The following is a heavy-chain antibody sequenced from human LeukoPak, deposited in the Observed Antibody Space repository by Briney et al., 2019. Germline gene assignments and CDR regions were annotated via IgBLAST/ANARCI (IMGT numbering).Heavy chain of an antibody. D-gene: IGHD7-27*01. CDR3: AKGLGNYFDY. V-gene: IGHV3-30*02. J-gene: IGHJ4*02. CDR2: IRYDGTNK. CDR1: EFTFSTYV. Sequence: GGSLRLSCAASEFTFSTYVMHWVRQPPGKGLEWVTFIRYDGTNKYYADSVMGRFTISRDNSENTLYLQMNSLRADDTAVYYCAKGLGNYFDYWGQGTLVTVS.